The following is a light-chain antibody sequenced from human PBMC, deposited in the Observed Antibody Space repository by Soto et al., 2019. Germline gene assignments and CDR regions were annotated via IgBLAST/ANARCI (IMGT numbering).Light chain of an antibody. CDR2: AAS. CDR3: HQYNNWLLYT. J-gene: IGKJ2*01. V-gene: IGKV3-15*01. CDR1: ESIANN. Sequence: ETVMTQSPVTLSVSPGERATLSCRASESIANNLAWYQQKPGQAPRVLIYAASTRATGVPARFSGSGSGTEFTLTISSLQSDDSAIYYCHQYNNWLLYTFGQGTHLEI.